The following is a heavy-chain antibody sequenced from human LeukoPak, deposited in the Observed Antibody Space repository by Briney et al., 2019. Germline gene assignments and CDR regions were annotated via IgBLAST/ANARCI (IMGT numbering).Heavy chain of an antibody. V-gene: IGHV4-34*01. Sequence: SETLSLTCAVSGGSFSGYYWSWIRQPPGKGLEWIGEINHSGSTNYNPSLKSRVTISVDTSKNQFSLKLSSVTAADTAVYYCARLSGSGWYYYYYYMDVWGKGTTVTISS. CDR3: ARLSGSGWYYYYYYMDV. D-gene: IGHD6-19*01. CDR2: INHSGST. CDR1: GGSFSGYY. J-gene: IGHJ6*03.